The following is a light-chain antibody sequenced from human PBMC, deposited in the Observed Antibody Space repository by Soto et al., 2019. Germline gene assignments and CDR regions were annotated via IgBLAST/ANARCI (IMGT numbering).Light chain of an antibody. J-gene: IGLJ1*01. Sequence: QSALTQPRSVSGSPGQSVTISCTGTSSDIGGYNYVSWYQQHPGKAPKLMIYDVIKRPSGVPDRFSGSKSGNTASLTIYGLQAEDEADSYCCSYAGSYPHVFGPVTKLTVL. CDR1: SSDIGGYNY. V-gene: IGLV2-11*01. CDR2: DVI. CDR3: CSYAGSYPHV.